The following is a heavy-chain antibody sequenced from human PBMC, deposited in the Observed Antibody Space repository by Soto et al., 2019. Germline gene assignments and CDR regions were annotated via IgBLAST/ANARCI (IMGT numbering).Heavy chain of an antibody. CDR3: ARFTGADSSGYFDY. D-gene: IGHD3-22*01. V-gene: IGHV3-33*01. CDR1: GFTFRSNG. Sequence: PVGSLRLSCVASGFTFRSNGMHWVRQAPGKGLEWVAVIWYDGSKEYYIDSVKGRFTISRDNSKNTLYLQMNSLTTEDTGVYYCARFTGADSSGYFDYWGQGTLVTVSS. J-gene: IGHJ4*02. CDR2: IWYDGSKE.